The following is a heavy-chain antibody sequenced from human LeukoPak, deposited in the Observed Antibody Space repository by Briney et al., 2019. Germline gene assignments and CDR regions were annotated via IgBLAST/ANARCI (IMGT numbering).Heavy chain of an antibody. CDR3: TLTSIMVLA. Sequence: RGALRLSCAAYGFTFSNDWMSWVRQAPGKGLEWDERIKSKTDGGTKDYAAPVKGRFTISRDDSKNTLYLLMNSLKTEDTAVYYCTLTSIMVLAWGQGTLVTVSS. D-gene: IGHD3-10*01. V-gene: IGHV3-15*01. CDR1: GFTFSNDW. CDR2: IKSKTDGGTK. J-gene: IGHJ5*02.